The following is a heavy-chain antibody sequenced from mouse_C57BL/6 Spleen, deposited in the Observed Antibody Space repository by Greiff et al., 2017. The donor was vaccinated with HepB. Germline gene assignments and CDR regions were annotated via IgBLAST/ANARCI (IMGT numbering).Heavy chain of an antibody. CDR2: IHPNSGST. CDR3: AREGGRRGTFAY. Sequence: VQLQQPGAELVKPGASVKLSCKASGYTFTSYWMHWVKQRPGQGLEWIGMIHPNSGSTNYNEKFKSKATLTVDKSSSTAYMQLSSLTSEDSAVYYCAREGGRRGTFAYWGQGTLVTVSA. D-gene: IGHD2-12*01. J-gene: IGHJ3*01. V-gene: IGHV1-64*01. CDR1: GYTFTSYW.